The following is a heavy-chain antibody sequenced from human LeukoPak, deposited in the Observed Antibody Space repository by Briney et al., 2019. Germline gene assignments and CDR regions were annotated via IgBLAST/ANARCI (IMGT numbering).Heavy chain of an antibody. Sequence: SETLSLTCTVSGGSITHYYWSWIRQPPGKGLEWIGYIYYTGSTNYNPSLRSRVTISVDTSKDQLSLKLTSVTPADTAVYYCARKAAAGIPPLYNWFDPWAQGTLVTVSA. CDR2: IYYTGST. J-gene: IGHJ5*02. D-gene: IGHD6-13*01. V-gene: IGHV4-59*01. CDR1: GGSITHYY. CDR3: ARKAAAGIPPLYNWFDP.